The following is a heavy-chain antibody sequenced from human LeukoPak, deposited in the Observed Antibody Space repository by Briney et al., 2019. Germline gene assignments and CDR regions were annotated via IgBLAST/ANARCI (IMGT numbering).Heavy chain of an antibody. V-gene: IGHV7-4-1*02. Sequence: GASVEVSCKASGYTFTSYAMNWVRQAPGQGLEWMGWINTNTGNPTYAQGFTGRFVFSLDTSVSTAYLQISSLKAEDTAVYYCARAPAVVPAAMAVYNWFDPWGQGTLVTVSS. CDR1: GYTFTSYA. D-gene: IGHD2-2*01. CDR2: INTNTGNP. J-gene: IGHJ5*02. CDR3: ARAPAVVPAAMAVYNWFDP.